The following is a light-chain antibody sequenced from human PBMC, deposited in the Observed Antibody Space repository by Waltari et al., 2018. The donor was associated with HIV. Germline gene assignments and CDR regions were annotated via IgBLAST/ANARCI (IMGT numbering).Light chain of an antibody. Sequence: FMLTHPLSLSQSPRQTVTISCTRLSCSVAIHFAQWYPPRPSRSPSTVLSADTRRPSGVPDWFSGSIDSSSNSASLTIAGLKTEDEADYYWQFYDTSNQGVFGGGTKVTVL. CDR1: SCSVAIHF. CDR3: QFYDTSNQGV. J-gene: IGLJ3*02. CDR2: ADT. V-gene: IGLV6-57*01.